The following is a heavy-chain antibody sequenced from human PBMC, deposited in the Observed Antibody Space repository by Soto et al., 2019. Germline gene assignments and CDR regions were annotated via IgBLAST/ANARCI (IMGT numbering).Heavy chain of an antibody. V-gene: IGHV4-38-2*02. CDR2: IYHSGST. CDR1: GYSISSGYY. D-gene: IGHD3-3*01. J-gene: IGHJ6*02. Sequence: SETLSLTCAVSGYSISSGYYWGWIRQPPGKGLEWIGSIYHSGSTYYNPSLKSRVTISVDTSKNQSSLKLSSVTAADTAVYYCARDRDLKSGTGLWMDVWGQGTTVIVSS. CDR3: ARDRDLKSGTGLWMDV.